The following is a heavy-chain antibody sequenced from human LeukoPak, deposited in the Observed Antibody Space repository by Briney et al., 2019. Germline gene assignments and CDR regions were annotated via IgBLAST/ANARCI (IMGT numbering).Heavy chain of an antibody. D-gene: IGHD3-16*01. Sequence: GASVKVSCKASGYTFTGYYMHWVRQAPGKGPEWMGGFDPEDGETIYAQKFQGRVTMTEDTSTDTAYMELSSLRSEDTAVYYCATSPFVITFGGVRIPPFDYWGQGTLVTVSS. CDR1: GYTFTGYY. J-gene: IGHJ4*02. CDR2: FDPEDGET. CDR3: ATSPFVITFGGVRIPPFDY. V-gene: IGHV1-24*01.